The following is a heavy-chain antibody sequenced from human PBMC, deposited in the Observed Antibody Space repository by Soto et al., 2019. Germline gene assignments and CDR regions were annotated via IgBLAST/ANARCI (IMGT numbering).Heavy chain of an antibody. J-gene: IGHJ6*02. Sequence: QVQLVQSGAEVKKPGSSVKVSCKASGGTFSSYAISWVRQAPGQGLEWMGGIIPISGTANYAQKFQGRVTITADESTSTAYMELSSLRTEDTAVYYCARDNWDRKSNYSVYGLDVWGQGTTVGVTS. D-gene: IGHD7-27*01. CDR1: GGTFSSYA. CDR2: IIPISGTA. CDR3: ARDNWDRKSNYSVYGLDV. V-gene: IGHV1-69*12.